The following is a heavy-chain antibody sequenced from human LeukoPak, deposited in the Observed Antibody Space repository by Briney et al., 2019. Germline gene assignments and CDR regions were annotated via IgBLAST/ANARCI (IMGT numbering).Heavy chain of an antibody. D-gene: IGHD2-2*01. CDR3: AKLGYCSSTNCYYYYYYGMDV. CDR2: ISDSGGNT. V-gene: IGHV3-23*01. J-gene: IGHJ6*02. CDR1: RFTFSSSA. Sequence: PGGSLRLSCAASRFTFSSSAMSWVRQAPGKGLEWVSAISDSGGNTFYADSVKGRFTISRDNSKNTLYLQMNRLRSEDTAVYYCAKLGYCSSTNCYYYYYYGMDVWGQGTTVTVSS.